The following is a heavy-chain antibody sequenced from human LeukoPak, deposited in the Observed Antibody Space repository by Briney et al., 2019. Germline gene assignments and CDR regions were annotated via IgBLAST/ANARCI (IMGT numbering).Heavy chain of an antibody. CDR1: RYTFTSYD. Sequence: ASVKVSCKASRYTFTSYDINWVRQAIGQGLEWMGWMNPNSGNTGYAQKFQGRVTMTRNTSISTAYMELSSLRSEDTALYYCARVRSSASLWSSSVYGIDVWGQGTMVTVSS. J-gene: IGHJ6*02. D-gene: IGHD2-2*01. CDR2: MNPNSGNT. V-gene: IGHV1-8*01. CDR3: ARVRSSASLWSSSVYGIDV.